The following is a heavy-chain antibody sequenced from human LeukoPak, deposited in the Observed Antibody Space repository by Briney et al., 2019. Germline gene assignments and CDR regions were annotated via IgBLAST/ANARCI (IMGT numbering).Heavy chain of an antibody. Sequence: SETLSLTCAVSNYSITSGYFWGWIRQPPGKGLERIESIYHSGTTYYNTSLRTRVTLFVDTSKNQCSLKLTSLTAADTAVYYCARDGVFHDSDGYSFDYWGQGTLVTVSS. CDR1: NYSITSGYF. D-gene: IGHD3-22*01. CDR3: ARDGVFHDSDGYSFDY. V-gene: IGHV4-38-2*02. CDR2: IYHSGTT. J-gene: IGHJ4*02.